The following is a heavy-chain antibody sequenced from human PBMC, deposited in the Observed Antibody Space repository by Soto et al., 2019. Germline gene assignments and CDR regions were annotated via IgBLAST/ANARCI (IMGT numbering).Heavy chain of an antibody. CDR2: ISAYNDYT. J-gene: IGHJ6*02. Sequence: QVQLVQSAAEVKKPRASVKVSCKASGYTFIRYGITWVRQAPGQGLEWMGWISAYNDYTIYAQKLQGRGTMTTDTSTRTVYMQLRILNSDDTAVYYSARGGYFDNSWGKMSHYGLDVWGQGTSVTVSS. CDR3: ARGGYFDNSWGKMSHYGLDV. D-gene: IGHD3-16*01. V-gene: IGHV1-18*01. CDR1: GYTFIRYG.